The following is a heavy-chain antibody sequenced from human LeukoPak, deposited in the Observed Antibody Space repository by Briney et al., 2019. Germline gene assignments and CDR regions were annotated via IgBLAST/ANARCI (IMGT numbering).Heavy chain of an antibody. CDR3: ARGKVGAYYDY. D-gene: IGHD1-26*01. CDR2: IYYSGST. V-gene: IGHV4-59*01. CDR1: GGSISSYY. J-gene: IGHJ4*02. Sequence: SETLSLTCTVSGGSISSYYWSWIRQPPGKGLEWIGYIYYSGSTYYNPSLKSRVTISVDTSKNQFSLKLSSVTAADTAVYYCARGKVGAYYDYWGQGTLVTVSS.